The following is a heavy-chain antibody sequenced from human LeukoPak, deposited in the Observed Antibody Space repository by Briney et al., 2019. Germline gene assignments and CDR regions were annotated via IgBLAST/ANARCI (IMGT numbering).Heavy chain of an antibody. Sequence: PSETLSLTCTVSGGSISSSSYYWGWIRQPPGKGLEWIGSIYYSGSTYYNPSLKSRVTISADTSKNQFSLKLSSVTAADTAVYYCARGIVGARSYYFDYWGQGTLVTVSS. CDR3: ARGIVGARSYYFDY. J-gene: IGHJ4*02. CDR1: GGSISSSSYY. D-gene: IGHD1-26*01. CDR2: IYYSGST. V-gene: IGHV4-39*07.